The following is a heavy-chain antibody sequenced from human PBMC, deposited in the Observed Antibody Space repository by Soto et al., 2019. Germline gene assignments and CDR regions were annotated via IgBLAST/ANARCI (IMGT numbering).Heavy chain of an antibody. J-gene: IGHJ4*02. CDR1: GGTFSSYT. CDR3: ASDSATPFDY. D-gene: IGHD2-15*01. V-gene: IGHV1-69*02. Sequence: QVQLVQSGAEVKKPVSSVKVSCKASGGTFSSYTISWVRQAHGQGLEWMGRIIPILGIANYAQKFQGRVTITADKSTSTAYMELSSLRSEDTGVYYCASDSATPFDYWGQGTLVTVSS. CDR2: IIPILGIA.